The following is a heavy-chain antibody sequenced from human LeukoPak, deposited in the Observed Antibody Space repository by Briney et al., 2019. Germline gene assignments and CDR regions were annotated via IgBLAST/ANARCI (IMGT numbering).Heavy chain of an antibody. Sequence: GGSLRLSCAASGFTFSSYEMNWVRQAPGKGLEWVSYISSSGSTIYYADSVKGRFTISRDNAKNSLYLQMNSLRAEDTAVYYCASGITMVRGVDYWGQGTLVTVSS. J-gene: IGHJ4*02. CDR2: ISSSGSTI. D-gene: IGHD3-10*01. CDR3: ASGITMVRGVDY. CDR1: GFTFSSYE. V-gene: IGHV3-48*03.